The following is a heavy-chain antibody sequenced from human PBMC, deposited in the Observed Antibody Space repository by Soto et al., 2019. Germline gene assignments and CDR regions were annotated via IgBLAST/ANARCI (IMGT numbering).Heavy chain of an antibody. Sequence: ASVKVSCKASGGTFSSYAISCVRQAPGQGLEWMGGIIPIFGTANYAQKFQGRVTITADESTSTAYMELSSLRSEDTAVYYCARAQLEDYYYYGMDVWGQGTTVTVSS. CDR1: GGTFSSYA. J-gene: IGHJ6*02. CDR3: ARAQLEDYYYYGMDV. V-gene: IGHV1-69*13. CDR2: IIPIFGTA. D-gene: IGHD1-1*01.